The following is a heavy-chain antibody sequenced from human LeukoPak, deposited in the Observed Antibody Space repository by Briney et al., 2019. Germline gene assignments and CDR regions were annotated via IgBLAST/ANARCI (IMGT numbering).Heavy chain of an antibody. D-gene: IGHD3-10*01. V-gene: IGHV1-69*05. J-gene: IGHJ3*02. CDR3: VRVIYGSGTRGPFYDAFDI. CDR2: IIPIFGTA. CDR1: GYNFTGYY. Sequence: GASVKVSCKASGYNFTGYYMYWVRQAPGQGLEWMGGIIPIFGTANYAQKFQGRVTITTDESTSTAYMELSSLRSEDTAVYYCVRVIYGSGTRGPFYDAFDIWGQGTMVTVSS.